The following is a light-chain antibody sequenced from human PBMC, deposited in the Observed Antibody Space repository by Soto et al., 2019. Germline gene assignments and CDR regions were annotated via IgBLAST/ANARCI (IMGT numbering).Light chain of an antibody. J-gene: IGKJ5*01. CDR2: GAS. CDR1: QTIGNK. Sequence: EIVWAQSPATLSLSPGERVTLSCRATQTIGNKLAWYQQKPGQAPRLLIYGASTRATGIPARFSGSGSGTELTLTISSLQSEDFAVYYCQQYNNWPLITFGQGTRLEIK. CDR3: QQYNNWPLIT. V-gene: IGKV3-15*01.